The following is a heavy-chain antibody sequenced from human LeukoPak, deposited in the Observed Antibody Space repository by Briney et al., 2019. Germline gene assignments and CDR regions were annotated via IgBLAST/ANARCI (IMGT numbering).Heavy chain of an antibody. Sequence: GGSLRLFCAASGLPFTCCWMSWVRHTPGKGLEWVASIKQNGGEKFYADSVKGRFTISRDNAKNSLYLQLNSLRAEDTAVYYCARVPGVTRYFDSWGQGILVTVSS. V-gene: IGHV3-7*01. CDR1: GLPFTCCW. D-gene: IGHD4-23*01. CDR2: IKQNGGEK. J-gene: IGHJ4*02. CDR3: ARVPGVTRYFDS.